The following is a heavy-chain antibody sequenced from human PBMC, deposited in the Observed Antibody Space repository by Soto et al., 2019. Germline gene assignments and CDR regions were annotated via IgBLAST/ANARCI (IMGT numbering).Heavy chain of an antibody. CDR3: ARDRGIQLWLDY. CDR2: ISYDGSNK. CDR1: GFTFSSYA. D-gene: IGHD5-18*01. Sequence: QVQLVESGGGVVQPGRSLRLSCAASGFTFSSYAMHWVRQAPGKGLEWVAVISYDGSNKYYAESVKGRFTISRDNSKNTLYLQMNSLRAEDTAVYYCARDRGIQLWLDYWGQGTLVTVSS. J-gene: IGHJ4*02. V-gene: IGHV3-30-3*01.